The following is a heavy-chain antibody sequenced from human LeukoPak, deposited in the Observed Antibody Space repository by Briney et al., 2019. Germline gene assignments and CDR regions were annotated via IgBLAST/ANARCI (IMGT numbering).Heavy chain of an antibody. CDR3: ARDRRYYDSSGYYYVMSFDY. CDR2: IYTSGST. V-gene: IGHV4-4*07. CDR1: GGSISSYY. D-gene: IGHD3-22*01. Sequence: SETLSLTCTVSGGSISSYYWSWIRQPAGKGLEWIGRIYTSGSTNYNPSLKSRVTMSVDTSKNQFSLKLSSVIAADTAVYYCARDRRYYDSSGYYYVMSFDYWGQGTLVTVSS. J-gene: IGHJ4*02.